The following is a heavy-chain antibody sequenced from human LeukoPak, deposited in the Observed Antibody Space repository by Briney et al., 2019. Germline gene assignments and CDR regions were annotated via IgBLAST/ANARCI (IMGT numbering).Heavy chain of an antibody. V-gene: IGHV3-21*01. J-gene: IGHJ6*03. CDR1: GFTFSSYS. D-gene: IGHD3-9*01. CDR3: ARGGDGGDYDILTGYYMDV. Sequence: SGGSLRVSCAASGFTFSSYSMNWVRQAPGKRLEWVSSISSSSSYIYYADSVKGRFTISRDNAKNSLYLQMNSLRAEDTAVYYCARGGDGGDYDILTGYYMDVWGKGTTVTVSS. CDR2: ISSSSSYI.